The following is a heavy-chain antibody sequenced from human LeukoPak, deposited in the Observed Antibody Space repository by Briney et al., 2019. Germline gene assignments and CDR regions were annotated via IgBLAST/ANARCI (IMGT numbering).Heavy chain of an antibody. CDR1: GFTFSNAW. V-gene: IGHV3-15*01. CDR2: IKSKTDGGTT. J-gene: IGHJ4*02. Sequence: GGSLRLSCAASGFTFSNAWMSWVRQAPGKGLEWVGRIKSKTDGGTTDYAAPVKGRFTISRDDSKNTLYLQMNSLKTEDTAVYYCTTEGLVDIVATDYWGQGTLVTVSS. D-gene: IGHD5-12*01. CDR3: TTEGLVDIVATDY.